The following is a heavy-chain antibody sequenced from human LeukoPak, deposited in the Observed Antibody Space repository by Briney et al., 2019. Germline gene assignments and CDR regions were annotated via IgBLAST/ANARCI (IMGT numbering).Heavy chain of an antibody. D-gene: IGHD1-26*01. CDR3: ARVSRELLIYYYYYMDV. CDR2: IKQDGSEK. Sequence: PGGSLRLSCAASGFTFSSYWMSWVRQAPGKGLEWVANIKQDGSEKYYVDSVKGRFTISRDNAKNSLYLQMNSLRAEDTAVYYCARVSRELLIYYYYYMDVWGKGTTVTVSS. J-gene: IGHJ6*03. V-gene: IGHV3-7*01. CDR1: GFTFSSYW.